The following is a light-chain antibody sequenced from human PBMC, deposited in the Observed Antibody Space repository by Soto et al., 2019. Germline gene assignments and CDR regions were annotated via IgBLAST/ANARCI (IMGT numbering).Light chain of an antibody. Sequence: QSVLTQPPSVSAAPGQKVTISCSGSSSNIGNYYACWYQHLPGTAPKFLIYENDKRPSGIPDRFSGSKSGTSATLDITGLQTGDEADYYCAAWDGNLRAVVFGGGTKLTVL. CDR3: AAWDGNLRAVV. CDR2: END. V-gene: IGLV1-51*02. CDR1: SSNIGNYY. J-gene: IGLJ2*01.